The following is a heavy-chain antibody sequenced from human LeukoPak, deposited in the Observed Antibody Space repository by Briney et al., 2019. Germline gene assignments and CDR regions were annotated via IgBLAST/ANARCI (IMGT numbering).Heavy chain of an antibody. CDR1: GFTFSSYA. V-gene: IGHV3-23*01. CDR3: GRVVAATRGTYYYYDAMDV. D-gene: IGHD2-15*01. CDR2: ISGTDGGN. Sequence: AGSLRLSCAASGFTFSSYAMNWVRQAPGKGLEWVSGISGTDGGNYYPVPVKGRFTISRDNSKNTLYLQMISLRAEDTAVYYCGRVVAATRGTYYYYDAMDVWGQGTTVSVSS. J-gene: IGHJ6*02.